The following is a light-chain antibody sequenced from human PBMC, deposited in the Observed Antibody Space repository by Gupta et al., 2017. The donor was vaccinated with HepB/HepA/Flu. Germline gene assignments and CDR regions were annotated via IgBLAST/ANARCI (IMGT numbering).Light chain of an antibody. CDR2: DVT. CDR1: SSDVGNYNY. J-gene: IGLJ3*02. V-gene: IGLV2-11*01. CDR3: CSYAGNYIWV. Sequence: QSALTQPRSMSGSPGQSVTISCSGTSSDVGNYNYVSWYQQHPGEAPKRVIYDVTRRPSGVPDRFSGSKSGNTASLTISGLQAEDDSDYYCCSYAGNYIWVFGGGTKLTVL.